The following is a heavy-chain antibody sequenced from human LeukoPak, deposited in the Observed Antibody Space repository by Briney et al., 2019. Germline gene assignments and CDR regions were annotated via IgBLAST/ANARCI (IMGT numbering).Heavy chain of an antibody. CDR3: ARTEYSSGWYVNY. V-gene: IGHV4-39*01. Sequence: PSETLSLTCTVSGGSISSSSYYWGWIRQPPGEGLEWIGSIYYSGSTYYNPSLKSRVTISVDTSKNQFSLKLSSVTAADTAVYYCARTEYSSGWYVNYWGQGTLVTVSS. D-gene: IGHD6-19*01. CDR2: IYYSGST. CDR1: GGSISSSSYY. J-gene: IGHJ4*02.